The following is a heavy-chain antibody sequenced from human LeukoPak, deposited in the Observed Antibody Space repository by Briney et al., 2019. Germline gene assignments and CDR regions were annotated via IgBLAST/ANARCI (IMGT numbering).Heavy chain of an antibody. V-gene: IGHV4-59*12. CDR2: IYYSGRN. D-gene: IGHD3-3*01. CDR1: VGSISGCY. CDR3: ARGQTYLTVLRFLKTSNAFDF. Sequence: SETLSLTCTVSVGSISGCYWSWIRQPPGKGVEWVGYIYYSGRNNESPSLKSRVTISVYTSKNQFSLKLISVPAADTAVYDCARGQTYLTVLRFLKTSNAFDFWGQGTMVTVSS. J-gene: IGHJ3*01.